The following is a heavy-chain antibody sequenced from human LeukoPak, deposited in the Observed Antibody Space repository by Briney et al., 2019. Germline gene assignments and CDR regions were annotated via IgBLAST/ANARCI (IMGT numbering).Heavy chain of an antibody. V-gene: IGHV3-30*18. D-gene: IGHD5-18*01. J-gene: IGHJ3*02. CDR1: GFTFSSYG. CDR3: AKDRLGYSYGPYDAFDI. CDR2: ISYDGSNK. Sequence: GGALRLSCADSGFTFSSYGMHWVRQAPGKGLEWVAVISYDGSNKYYADSVKGRFTISRDNSKNTLYLQMNSLRAEDTAVYYCAKDRLGYSYGPYDAFDIWGQGTMVTVSS.